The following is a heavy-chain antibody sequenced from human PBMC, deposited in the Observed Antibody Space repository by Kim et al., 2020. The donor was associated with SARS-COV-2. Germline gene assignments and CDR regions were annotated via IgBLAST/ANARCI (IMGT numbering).Heavy chain of an antibody. D-gene: IGHD2-15*01. J-gene: IGHJ3*02. Sequence: SETLSLTCTVSGDSISSGGYYWSWIRQHPGKGLEWIGYIYYSGSTYYNPSLKSRVTISVDTSKNQFSLKLSSVTAADTAVYYCARDLRLGDGGNAHAFDIWGQGTMVTVSS. V-gene: IGHV4-31*03. CDR3: ARDLRLGDGGNAHAFDI. CDR2: IYYSGST. CDR1: GDSISSGGYY.